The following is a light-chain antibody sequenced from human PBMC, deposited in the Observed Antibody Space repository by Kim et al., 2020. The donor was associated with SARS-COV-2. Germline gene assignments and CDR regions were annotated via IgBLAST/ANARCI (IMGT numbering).Light chain of an antibody. CDR2: DVS. CDR1: SCDVGGYNY. Sequence: GQSITISCTGTSCDVGGYNYVSWYQPHPGKAPKLMIYDVSKRPSGVSNRFSGSKSGNTASLTISGLQAEDEADYYCSSYTSSSTWVFGGGTQLTVL. CDR3: SSYTSSSTWV. J-gene: IGLJ3*02. V-gene: IGLV2-14*04.